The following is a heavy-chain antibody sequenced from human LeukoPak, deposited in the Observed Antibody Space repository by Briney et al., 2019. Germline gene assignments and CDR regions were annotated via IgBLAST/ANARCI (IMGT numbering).Heavy chain of an antibody. D-gene: IGHD3-22*01. Sequence: GGSLRLSCAASGFAFSSYAMSWVRQAPGKGLEWVSAISGGGGSTYYADSVEGRFSISRDNSKNTLYLQVNSLRAEDTAVYYCAKDGASVVPRRCDYWGQGTLVTVSS. CDR2: ISGGGGST. J-gene: IGHJ4*02. V-gene: IGHV3-23*01. CDR1: GFAFSSYA. CDR3: AKDGASVVPRRCDY.